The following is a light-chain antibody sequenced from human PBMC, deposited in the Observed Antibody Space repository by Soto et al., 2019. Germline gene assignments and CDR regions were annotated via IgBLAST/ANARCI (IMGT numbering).Light chain of an antibody. CDR3: CSYTSSSSLVL. CDR2: EVS. Sequence: QSALTQPASVSGSPGQSITISCTGTTSDVGSYNLVSWYQQHPGKAPKLIIYEVSERPSGVSTRFSGSKSGNMASLTISGLQAEDEAEYYCCSYTSSSSLVLFGGGTKVTVL. J-gene: IGLJ3*02. CDR1: TSDVGSYNL. V-gene: IGLV2-14*02.